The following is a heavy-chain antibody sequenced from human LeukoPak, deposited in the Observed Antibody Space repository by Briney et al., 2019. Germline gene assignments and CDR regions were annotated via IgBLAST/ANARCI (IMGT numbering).Heavy chain of an antibody. CDR3: ARDQRSLDY. CDR2: INPSGDST. Sequence: GPSVKVSCKASGNTFTSYYMHWVRQAPGQGLEWMGIINPSGDSTNCAQKFQGRVTMTRDTSTSTVYMELSSLRSEDTAVYYCARDQRSLDYWGQGTLVTVSS. V-gene: IGHV1-46*01. J-gene: IGHJ4*02. CDR1: GNTFTSYY.